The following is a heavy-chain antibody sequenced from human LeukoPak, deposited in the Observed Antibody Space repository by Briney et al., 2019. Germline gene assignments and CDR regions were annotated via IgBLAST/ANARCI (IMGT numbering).Heavy chain of an antibody. CDR2: INPSGGST. CDR3: ARGYGDYAY. CDR1: GYTCTSYY. J-gene: IGHJ4*02. V-gene: IGHV1-46*01. D-gene: IGHD4-17*01. Sequence: ASVKFSCKASGYTCTSYYMRWVRQAPGQGLEWMGIINPSGGSTTYAQKFQGRVTMTRDTSTSTVYMELSSLRSEDTAVYYCARGYGDYAYWGQGTLVTVSS.